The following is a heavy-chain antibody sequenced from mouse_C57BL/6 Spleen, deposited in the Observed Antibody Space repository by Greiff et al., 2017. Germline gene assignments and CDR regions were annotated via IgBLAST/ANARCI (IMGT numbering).Heavy chain of an antibody. D-gene: IGHD2-2*01. Sequence: EVQGVESVGGLVRPKGSVKLSCAASGFSFNTYAMNWVRQAPGKGLEWVARIRSKSNNYATYSADAVKDRVTISRDDLESMLYLQMNNLKTEDTAMYYCVRNYGSSVAYWGQGTLVTVSA. CDR3: VRNYGSSVAY. J-gene: IGHJ3*01. V-gene: IGHV10-1*01. CDR1: GFSFNTYA. CDR2: IRSKSNNYAT.